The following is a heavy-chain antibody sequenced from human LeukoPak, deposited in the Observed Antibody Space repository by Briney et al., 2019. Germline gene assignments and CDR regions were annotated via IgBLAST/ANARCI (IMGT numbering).Heavy chain of an antibody. CDR2: IDANAVGT. V-gene: IGHV3-23*01. D-gene: IGHD3-22*01. CDR3: AKRVQYDDSHYCIFDY. J-gene: IGHJ4*02. Sequence: PGGSLRLSCAASGFTFSSYWMSWVRQAPGKGLEWVSTIDANAVGTYYADSVKGRFTISRDNSKNTLYLQMSSLRAEDTAVYYCAKRVQYDDSHYCIFDYWGQGTLVTVSS. CDR1: GFTFSSYW.